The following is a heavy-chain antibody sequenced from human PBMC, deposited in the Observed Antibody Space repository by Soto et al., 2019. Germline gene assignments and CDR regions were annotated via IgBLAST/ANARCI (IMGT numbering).Heavy chain of an antibody. CDR2: INEDGSEK. V-gene: IGHV3-7*03. Sequence: GGSLRLSCAASGFGFSLFWMSWVRQTPGKGLEWVANINEDGSEKFFADSVKGRFTISRDNAKNSLSLQMNSLTADDTAVYYCARTGWPQSSYYFDYWGQGTLVTVSS. CDR3: ARTGWPQSSYYFDY. J-gene: IGHJ4*02. CDR1: GFGFSLFW. D-gene: IGHD3-16*01.